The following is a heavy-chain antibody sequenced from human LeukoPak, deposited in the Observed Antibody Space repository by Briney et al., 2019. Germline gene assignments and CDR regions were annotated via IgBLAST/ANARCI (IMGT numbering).Heavy chain of an antibody. D-gene: IGHD2-2*01. V-gene: IGHV3-30*18. CDR1: GFTFSSYG. J-gene: IGHJ6*02. CDR2: ISYDGSNK. CDR3: AKDLVERTVAGYYYYGMDV. Sequence: GWSLRLSCAASGFTFSSYGMPWVRQAPGKGLEWVAVISYDGSNKYYADSVKGRFTISRDNSKNTLYLQMNSLRAEDTAVYYCAKDLVERTVAGYYYYGMDVWGQGTTVTVSS.